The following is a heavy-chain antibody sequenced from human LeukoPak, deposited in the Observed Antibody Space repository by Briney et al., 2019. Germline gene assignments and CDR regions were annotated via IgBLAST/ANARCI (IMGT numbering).Heavy chain of an antibody. J-gene: IGHJ4*02. D-gene: IGHD6-13*01. V-gene: IGHV4-39*01. CDR1: GGSISSSRYY. CDR2: IYYSGST. Sequence: SETLSLTCTVSGGSISSSRYYWGWIRQPPGKGLEWIGSIYYSGSTYYNPSLKSRVTISVDTSKNQFSLKLSSVTAADTAVYYCARGEQQLIDYWGQGTLVTVSS. CDR3: ARGEQQLIDY.